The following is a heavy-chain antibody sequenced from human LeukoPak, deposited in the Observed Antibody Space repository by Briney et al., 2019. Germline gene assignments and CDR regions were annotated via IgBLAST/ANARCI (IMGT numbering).Heavy chain of an antibody. D-gene: IGHD1/OR15-1a*01. CDR3: AREGLEGEQRGVVDY. V-gene: IGHV1-69*13. Sequence: GASVKVSCKASGGTFSSYAISWVRQAPGQGLEWMGGIIPIFGTANYAQKFQGRVTITADESTSTAYMELSSLRSEDTAVYYCAREGLEGEQRGVVDYWGQGTRVTVSS. CDR2: IIPIFGTA. J-gene: IGHJ4*02. CDR1: GGTFSSYA.